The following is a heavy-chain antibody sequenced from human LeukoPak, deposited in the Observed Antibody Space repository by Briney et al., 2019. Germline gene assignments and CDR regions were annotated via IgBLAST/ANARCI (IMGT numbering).Heavy chain of an antibody. CDR2: IDPSDSYT. J-gene: IGHJ4*02. CDR1: GYSFTSYW. Sequence: GESLKISCKASGYSFTSYWISWVRQMPGKGLEWMGRIDPSDSYTNYSPSFQGHVTISADKSISTAYLQWSSLKASDTAMYYCARHFGGDKYYYDSSGYYYFDYWGQGTLVTVSS. D-gene: IGHD3-22*01. CDR3: ARHFGGDKYYYDSSGYYYFDY. V-gene: IGHV5-10-1*01.